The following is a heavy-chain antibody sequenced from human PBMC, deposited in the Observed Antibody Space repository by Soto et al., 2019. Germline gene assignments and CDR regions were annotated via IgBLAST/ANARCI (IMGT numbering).Heavy chain of an antibody. CDR2: IWYDGSNK. J-gene: IGHJ4*02. CDR1: GFTFSSYG. CDR3: AREGAVAGFDY. V-gene: IGHV3-33*01. D-gene: IGHD6-19*01. Sequence: QVQLVESGGGVVQPGRSLRLSCAASGFTFSSYGMHWVRQAPGKGLEWVAVIWYDGSNKYYADSVKGRFTISRDNSKNTLDLQMNSLRAEDTAVYYCAREGAVAGFDYWGQGTLVTVSS.